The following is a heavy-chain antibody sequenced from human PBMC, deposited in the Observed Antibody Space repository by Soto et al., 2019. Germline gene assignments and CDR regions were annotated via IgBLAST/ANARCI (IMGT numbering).Heavy chain of an antibody. Sequence: ASVKVSCKASGYTFINYYIHWVRQAPGQGLEWMGIINPNGGSTRYAQSFQGRVTMTRDTSTGTAYMELRSLRSDDTAVYYCARHDSSGYYYYFDYWGQGTLVTVSS. D-gene: IGHD3-22*01. CDR2: INPNGGST. V-gene: IGHV1-46*01. J-gene: IGHJ4*02. CDR1: GYTFINYY. CDR3: ARHDSSGYYYYFDY.